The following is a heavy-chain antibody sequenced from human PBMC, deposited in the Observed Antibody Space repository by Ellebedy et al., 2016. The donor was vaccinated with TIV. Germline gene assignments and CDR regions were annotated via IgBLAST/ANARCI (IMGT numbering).Heavy chain of an antibody. CDR2: SRNKANSYTT. CDR3: VRGLGD. Sequence: GGSLRLSCAASGFIFSDHYMNWVRQAPGKGLEWVGLSRNKANSYTTEYAASVKGRFTISRDESNNLLFLQMNSLKTDDTGLYYCVRGLGDWGQGILVTVS. J-gene: IGHJ4*02. CDR1: GFIFSDHY. V-gene: IGHV3-72*01.